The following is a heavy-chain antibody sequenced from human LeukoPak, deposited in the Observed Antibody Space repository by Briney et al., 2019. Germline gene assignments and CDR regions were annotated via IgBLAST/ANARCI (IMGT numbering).Heavy chain of an antibody. D-gene: IGHD5-12*01. CDR1: GFSVINNY. V-gene: IGHV3-53*01. CDR3: AKKGGTSGSTDYFDY. CDR2: IYTGDRA. Sequence: PGGSLRLSCAASGFSVINNYVTWVRQAPGKGLEWVSVIYTGDRADYSDSVKGRFTISRDNFKNTLYLQMDSLRGEDTAVYYCAKKGGTSGSTDYFDYWGQGTLVTVSS. J-gene: IGHJ4*02.